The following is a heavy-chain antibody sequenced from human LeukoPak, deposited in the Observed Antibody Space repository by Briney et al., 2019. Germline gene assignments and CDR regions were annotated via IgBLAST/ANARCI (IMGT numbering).Heavy chain of an antibody. D-gene: IGHD2-2*01. V-gene: IGHV4-59*01. CDR1: GGSISNYY. CDR2: VYYSGTT. CDR3: ARGGASSKWLDS. J-gene: IGHJ5*01. Sequence: PSETLSLTCTVSGGSISNYYWSWIRQPPGKGLEWVGWVYYSGTTNYNPSLESRVTISVDMSKNQFSLKLSSVTAADTAVYYCARGGASSKWLDSWGQGTLLTVSS.